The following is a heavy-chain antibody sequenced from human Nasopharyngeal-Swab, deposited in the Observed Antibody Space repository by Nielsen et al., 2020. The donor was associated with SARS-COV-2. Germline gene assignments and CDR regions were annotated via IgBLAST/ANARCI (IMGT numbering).Heavy chain of an antibody. CDR1: GGSISSYY. D-gene: IGHD3-10*01. J-gene: IGHJ4*02. V-gene: IGHV4-59*01. CDR3: ARVGLWFGELLSYYFDY. CDR2: IYYSGST. Sequence: SETLSLTCTVSGGSISSYYWSWIRQPPGKGLEWIGYIYYSGSTNYNPSLKSRVTISVDTSKNQFSLKLSSVTAADTAVYYCARVGLWFGELLSYYFDYWGQGTLVTVSS.